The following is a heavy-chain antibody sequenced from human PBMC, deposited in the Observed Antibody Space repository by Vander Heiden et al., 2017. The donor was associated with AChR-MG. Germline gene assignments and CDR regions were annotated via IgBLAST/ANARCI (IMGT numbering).Heavy chain of an antibody. CDR1: GFTVSSNY. CDR3: ARDSSGWDGNPFDY. V-gene: IGHV3-66*01. J-gene: IGHJ4*02. CDR2: IYSGGST. Sequence: EVQLVESGGRLVHTGGSLRLSCAASGFTVSSNYMSWVRQAPGKGLEWVSVIYSGGSTYYADSVKGRFTISRDNSKNTLYLQMNSLRAEDTAVYYCARDSSGWDGNPFDYWGQGTLVTVSS. D-gene: IGHD6-19*01.